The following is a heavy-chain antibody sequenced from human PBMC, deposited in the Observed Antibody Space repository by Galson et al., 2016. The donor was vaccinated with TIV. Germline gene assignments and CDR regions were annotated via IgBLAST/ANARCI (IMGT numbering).Heavy chain of an antibody. CDR2: MSSGGSL. V-gene: IGHV3-66*02. CDR3: TRERRFCGNNCFLSYYYGMDV. D-gene: IGHD2-21*01. J-gene: IGHJ6*02. CDR1: ALTVSDNY. Sequence: LRLSCAASALTVSDNYMTWVRQAPGKGLEWVAIMSSGGSLNYADFVRGRFTVSRDNSKNTLYLQMNRLRTDDTAIYYCTRERRFCGNNCFLSYYYGMDVWGQGTTVTVSS.